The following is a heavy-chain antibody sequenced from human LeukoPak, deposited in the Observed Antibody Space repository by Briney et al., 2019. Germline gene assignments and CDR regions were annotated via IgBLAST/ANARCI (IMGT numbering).Heavy chain of an antibody. CDR3: AKCGFGGLLSHFDY. J-gene: IGHJ4*02. CDR2: IGYDGSDK. Sequence: GRSLRLSCAASGFSFSAYGMHWVRQAPGKGLEWVAVIGYDGSDKYYADSVKGRFTISRDNSKNTLYLQMNGLRAEDTAVYYCAKCGFGGLLSHFDYWGQGTLVTVSS. CDR1: GFSFSAYG. V-gene: IGHV3-30*18. D-gene: IGHD3-10*01.